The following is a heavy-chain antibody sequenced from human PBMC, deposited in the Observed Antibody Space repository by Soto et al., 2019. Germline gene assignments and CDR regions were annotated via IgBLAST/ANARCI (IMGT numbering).Heavy chain of an antibody. CDR3: AKDREQQLFSRRGYYGMDV. D-gene: IGHD6-13*01. CDR2: ISGSGGST. Sequence: GGSLRLSCAASGFTFSSYAMSWVRQAPGKGLEWVSAISGSGGSTYYADSVKGRFTISRDNSKNTLYLQMNSLRAEDTAVYYCAKDREQQLFSRRGYYGMDVWGQGTTVTVSS. CDR1: GFTFSSYA. J-gene: IGHJ6*02. V-gene: IGHV3-23*01.